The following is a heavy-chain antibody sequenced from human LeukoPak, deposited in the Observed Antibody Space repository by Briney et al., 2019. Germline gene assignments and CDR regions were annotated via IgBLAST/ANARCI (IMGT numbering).Heavy chain of an antibody. Sequence: GGSLRLSCAASGFTVSSYAMHWVRQAPGKGLEWVAVISYDGSNKYYADSVKGRFTISRDNSKNTLYLQMDSLRAEDTAVYYCAKAVCSSTSCYFDYWGQGTLVTVSS. V-gene: IGHV3-30*04. D-gene: IGHD2-2*01. CDR1: GFTVSSYA. CDR2: ISYDGSNK. CDR3: AKAVCSSTSCYFDY. J-gene: IGHJ4*02.